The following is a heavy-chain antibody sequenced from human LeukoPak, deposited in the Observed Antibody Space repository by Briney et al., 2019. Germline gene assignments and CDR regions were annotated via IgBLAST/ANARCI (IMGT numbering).Heavy chain of an antibody. CDR2: ISYDGSNK. CDR3: ARDGPYSAFDY. Sequence: PGGSLRLSCAASGFTFSSYAMHWVRQAPGKGLEWVAVISYDGSNKYYADSVKGRFTISRDNSKNTLYLQMNSLRAEDTAVYYCARDGPYSAFDYWGQGTLVTVSS. V-gene: IGHV3-30-3*01. J-gene: IGHJ4*02. D-gene: IGHD2-15*01. CDR1: GFTFSSYA.